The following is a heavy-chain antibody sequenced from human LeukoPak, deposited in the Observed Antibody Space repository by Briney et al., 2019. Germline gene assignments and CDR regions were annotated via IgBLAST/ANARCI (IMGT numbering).Heavy chain of an antibody. D-gene: IGHD6-19*01. J-gene: IGHJ4*02. Sequence: SETLSLTCAVSGGSISSYYWSWIRQPPGKGLEYIGYIYSSGSTNYNPSLKSRVTISVDTPKNQFSPKLSSVTAADTAVYYCVRRAVAENYFDYWGQGILVTVSS. CDR3: VRRAVAENYFDY. CDR1: GGSISSYY. V-gene: IGHV4-59*08. CDR2: IYSSGST.